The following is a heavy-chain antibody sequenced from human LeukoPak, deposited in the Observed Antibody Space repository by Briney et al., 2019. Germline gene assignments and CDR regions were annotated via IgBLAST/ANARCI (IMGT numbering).Heavy chain of an antibody. CDR2: IKAYNGNT. CDR1: GYTFTSYG. CDR3: ASYLRAAY. D-gene: IGHD3-10*01. Sequence: GASGKVSCKASGYTFTSYGLSWVRQAPGQGLEWMGWIKAYNGNTTHAQKLQVRVTMTPDTSTSTAYTALRSLRSDDTAVYYCASYLRAAYWGQGNLVTASS. V-gene: IGHV1-18*01. J-gene: IGHJ4*02.